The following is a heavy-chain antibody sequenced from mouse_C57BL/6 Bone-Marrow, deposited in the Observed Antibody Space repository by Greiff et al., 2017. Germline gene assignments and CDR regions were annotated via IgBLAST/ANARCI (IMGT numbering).Heavy chain of an antibody. J-gene: IGHJ4*01. Sequence: EVKVVESEGGLVQPGSSMKLSCTASGFTFSDYYMAWVRQVPEKGLEWVANINYDGSSTYYLDSLKSRFIISRDNAKNILYLQMSSLKSEDTATYYCARAHYYGSSPYYAMDYWGQGTSVTVSS. V-gene: IGHV5-16*01. CDR2: INYDGSST. CDR3: ARAHYYGSSPYYAMDY. D-gene: IGHD1-1*01. CDR1: GFTFSDYY.